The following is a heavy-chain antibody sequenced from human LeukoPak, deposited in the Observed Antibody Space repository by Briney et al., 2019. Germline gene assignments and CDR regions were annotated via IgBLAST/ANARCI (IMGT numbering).Heavy chain of an antibody. CDR3: ATGGIYSLLDY. V-gene: IGHV1-24*01. CDR1: GHTLTDLS. D-gene: IGHD1-26*01. Sequence: ASVKVSCKVSGHTLTDLSTHWVRQAPGRGLEWMGGIDPEDGETTYAQKFQGRVTMTEDTSTDTAYMELSSLRSEDTAVYYCATGGIYSLLDYWGQGTLVTVSS. CDR2: IDPEDGET. J-gene: IGHJ4*02.